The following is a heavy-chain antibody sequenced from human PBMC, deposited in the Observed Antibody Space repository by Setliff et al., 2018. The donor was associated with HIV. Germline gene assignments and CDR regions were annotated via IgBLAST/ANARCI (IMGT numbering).Heavy chain of an antibody. CDR3: ARSLPQTTTIIVILSY. J-gene: IGHJ4*02. Sequence: GASVKVSCKASGYTFTSYDTNWVRQATGQGLEWMGWMNPNSGNTGYAQKFQGRVTMTRNTSISTAYMELSSLRSEDTAVYYCARSLPQTTTIIVILSYWGQGTLVTVSS. CDR1: GYTFTSYD. CDR2: MNPNSGNT. D-gene: IGHD3-22*01. V-gene: IGHV1-8*02.